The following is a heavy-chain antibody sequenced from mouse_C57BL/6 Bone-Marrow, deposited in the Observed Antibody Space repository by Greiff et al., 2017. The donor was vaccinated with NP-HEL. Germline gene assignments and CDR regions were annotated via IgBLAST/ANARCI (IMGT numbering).Heavy chain of an antibody. D-gene: IGHD2-4*01. V-gene: IGHV1-78*01. Sequence: VQLQESDAELVKPGASVKISCKVSGYTFTDHTIHWMKQRPEQGLEWIGYIYPRDGSTKYNEKFKGKATLTADKSSSTAYMQLNSLTSEDSAVYFCARREDYDPAWFAYWGQGTLVTVSA. CDR3: ARREDYDPAWFAY. CDR2: IYPRDGST. CDR1: GYTFTDHT. J-gene: IGHJ3*01.